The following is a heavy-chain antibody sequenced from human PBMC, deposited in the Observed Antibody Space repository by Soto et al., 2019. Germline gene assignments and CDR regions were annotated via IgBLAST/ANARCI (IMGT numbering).Heavy chain of an antibody. D-gene: IGHD3-22*01. J-gene: IGHJ4*02. V-gene: IGHV1-69*13. CDR1: GGTFSSYA. CDR3: RYDSSGYNYPTYFDY. Sequence: ASVKVSCKASGGTFSSYAISWVRQAPGQGLEWMGGIIPIFGTANYAQKFQGRVTITADESTSTAYMELSSLRSEDTAVYYCRYDSSGYNYPTYFDYWGQGTLVTVSS. CDR2: IIPIFGTA.